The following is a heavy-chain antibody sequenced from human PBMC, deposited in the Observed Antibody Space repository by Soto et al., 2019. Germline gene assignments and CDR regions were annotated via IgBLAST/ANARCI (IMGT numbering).Heavy chain of an antibody. Sequence: GGSLRLSCAASGFTFSSYGMHWVRQAPGKGLEWVAVISYDGSNKYYADSVKGRFTISRDNSKNTLYLQMNSLRAEDTAVYYCAFHLGEVPAAPRPYYYYGMDVWGQGTTVTVSS. CDR3: AFHLGEVPAAPRPYYYYGMDV. V-gene: IGHV3-30*03. J-gene: IGHJ6*02. CDR2: ISYDGSNK. CDR1: GFTFSSYG. D-gene: IGHD2-2*01.